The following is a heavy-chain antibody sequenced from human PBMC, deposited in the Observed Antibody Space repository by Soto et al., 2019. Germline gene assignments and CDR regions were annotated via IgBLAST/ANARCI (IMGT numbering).Heavy chain of an antibody. V-gene: IGHV3-23*01. Sequence: EVQLLESGGGLVQPGGSLRLSCAASGFTFSTYAMSWVRQAPGKGLEWVSAITTSGENTYYADSVKGRFTISRDTSKNTVSLQMNSLRAEDTAVYYCAKDKLPLVFNGFDPWGQGTMGTVSS. CDR2: ITTSGENT. J-gene: IGHJ5*02. CDR3: AKDKLPLVFNGFDP. CDR1: GFTFSTYA. D-gene: IGHD6-13*01.